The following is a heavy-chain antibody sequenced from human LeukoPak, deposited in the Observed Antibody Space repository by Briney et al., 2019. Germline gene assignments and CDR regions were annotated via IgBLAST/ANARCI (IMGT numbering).Heavy chain of an antibody. CDR1: GYMFTHYY. J-gene: IGHJ4*02. V-gene: IGHV1-2*02. Sequence: GGSVKVSFQSSGYMFTHYYMHWVRPAPGQRLEWMGWINPNSGGTKYAQHFQGRVTMTRDTSISTAYMELSRLRSDDTAVYYCARGHDYGDYWGQGTLVTVSS. CDR3: ARGHDYGDY. CDR2: INPNSGGT.